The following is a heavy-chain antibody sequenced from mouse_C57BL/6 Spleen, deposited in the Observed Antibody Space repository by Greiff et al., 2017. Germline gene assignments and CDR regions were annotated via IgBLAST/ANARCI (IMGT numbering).Heavy chain of an antibody. V-gene: IGHV6-3*01. CDR2: IRLKSDNYAT. CDR1: GFTFSNYW. CDR3: TVGLDY. J-gene: IGHJ2*01. Sequence: EVKVEESGGGLVQPGGSMKLSCVASGFTFSNYWMNWVRQSPEKGLEWVAQIRLKSDNYATHYAESVKWRFTISRDDSKSSVSLQMNNLRAEDTGIYYCTVGLDYWGQGTTLTVSS.